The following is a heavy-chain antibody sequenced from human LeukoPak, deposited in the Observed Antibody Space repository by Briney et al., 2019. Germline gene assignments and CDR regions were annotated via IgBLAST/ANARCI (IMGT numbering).Heavy chain of an antibody. CDR3: ARGRGEDY. D-gene: IGHD3-16*01. CDR2: IKQDGGDK. Sequence: GGSLRLSCAASGFTFSSYWMTWVRQAPGKGLEGVANIKQDGGDKDYVESVKGRFTISRDKAKNSMYLQMTSLRAGDTAVYYCARGRGEDYWGQGTLVTVSS. J-gene: IGHJ4*02. CDR1: GFTFSSYW. V-gene: IGHV3-7*04.